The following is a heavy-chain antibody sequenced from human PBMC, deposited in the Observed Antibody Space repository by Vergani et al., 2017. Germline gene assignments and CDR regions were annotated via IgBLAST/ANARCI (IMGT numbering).Heavy chain of an antibody. D-gene: IGHD6-6*01. CDR1: GFTFDDYA. V-gene: IGHV3-9*01. CDR2: ISWNSGSI. Sequence: VQLVESGGGVVQPGRSLRLSCAASGFTFDDYAMHWVRQAPGKGLEWVSGISWNSGSIGYADSVKGRFTISRDNAKNSLYLQMNSLRAEDTALYYCAKDREWGSSKXFDYWGQGTLVTVSS. CDR3: AKDREWGSSKXFDY. J-gene: IGHJ4*02.